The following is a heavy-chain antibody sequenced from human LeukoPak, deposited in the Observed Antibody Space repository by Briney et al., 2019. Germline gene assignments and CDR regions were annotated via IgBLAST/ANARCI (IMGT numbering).Heavy chain of an antibody. CDR1: GYTFTSYG. J-gene: IGHJ4*02. CDR2: ISAYNGNT. CDR3: ARRSGYSSGWTPIDY. V-gene: IGHV1-18*01. Sequence: GASVKVSCKASGYTFTSYGISWVRQAPGQGLEWMGWISAYNGNTNYAQKLQGRVTMTTDTSTSTAYMELKSLRSDDTAVYYCARRSGYSSGWTPIDYWGQGTLVTVSS. D-gene: IGHD6-19*01.